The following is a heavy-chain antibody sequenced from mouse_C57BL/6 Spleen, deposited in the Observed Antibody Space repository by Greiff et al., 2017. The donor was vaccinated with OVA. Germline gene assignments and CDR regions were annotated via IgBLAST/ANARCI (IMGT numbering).Heavy chain of an antibody. V-gene: IGHV5-16*01. CDR3: ASDTSYDWYFDV. J-gene: IGHJ1*03. Sequence: EVQLVESEGGLVQPGSSMKLSCTASGFTFSDYYMAWVRQVPEKGLEWVANINYDGSSTYYLDSLKSRFIISRDNAKNLLYLQMSSLKAEDTATYYCASDTSYDWYFDVWGTGTTVTVSS. CDR2: INYDGSST. D-gene: IGHD2-3*01. CDR1: GFTFSDYY.